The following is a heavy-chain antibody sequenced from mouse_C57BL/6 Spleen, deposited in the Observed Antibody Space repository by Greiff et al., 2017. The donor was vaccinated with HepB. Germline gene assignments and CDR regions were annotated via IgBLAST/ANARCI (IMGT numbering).Heavy chain of an antibody. CDR1: GYSITSGYD. Sequence: EVKVVDSGPGMVKPSQSLSLTCTVTGYSITSGYDWHWIRHFPGNKLEWMGYISYSGSTNYNPSLKSRISITHDTSKNHFFLKLNSVTTEDTATYYCARGSWEFAYWGQGTLVTVSA. CDR3: ARGSWEFAY. J-gene: IGHJ3*01. V-gene: IGHV3-1*01. CDR2: ISYSGST. D-gene: IGHD3-1*01.